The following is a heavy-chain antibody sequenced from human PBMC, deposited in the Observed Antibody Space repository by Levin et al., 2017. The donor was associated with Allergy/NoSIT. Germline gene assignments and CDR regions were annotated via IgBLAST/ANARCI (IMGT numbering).Heavy chain of an antibody. Sequence: TGGSLRLSCAASGFTFSSYGMHWVRQAPGKGLEWVAVIWYDGSNKYYADSVKGRFTISRDNSKNTLYLQMNSLRAEDTAVYYCASSTSGSYYYYYGMDVWGQGTTVTVSS. V-gene: IGHV3-33*01. CDR1: GFTFSSYG. CDR3: ASSTSGSYYYYYGMDV. CDR2: IWYDGSNK. D-gene: IGHD1-26*01. J-gene: IGHJ6*02.